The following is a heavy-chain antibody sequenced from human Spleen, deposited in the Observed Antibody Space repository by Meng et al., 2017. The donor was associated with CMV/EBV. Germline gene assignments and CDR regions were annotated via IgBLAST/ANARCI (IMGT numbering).Heavy chain of an antibody. D-gene: IGHD4-17*01. Sequence: GGSLRLSCAASGFIFGSYGMHWVRQTPGKGLEWVAFTPYDGSKTYYLDAVKGRFTISRDTSKNTLYLQMNSPRAEDTAIYYCAKTWITVITITIDYWGHGTLVTVSS. CDR1: GFIFGSYG. CDR3: AKTWITVITITIDY. J-gene: IGHJ4*01. CDR2: TPYDGSKT. V-gene: IGHV3-30*02.